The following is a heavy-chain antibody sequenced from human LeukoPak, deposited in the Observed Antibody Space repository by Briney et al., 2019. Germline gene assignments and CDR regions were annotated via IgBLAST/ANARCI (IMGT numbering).Heavy chain of an antibody. Sequence: GASVKVSCKASGFSFTGYFMHWVRQAPGQGPEWMRRIDPNSGGTNYALKFQGRVTMTRDTPITTAYMDLSRLRSDDTAVYYCARGPHDTAYYFDQWGQGTLVTVSS. CDR1: GFSFTGYF. D-gene: IGHD5-18*01. V-gene: IGHV1-2*06. CDR2: IDPNSGGT. J-gene: IGHJ4*02. CDR3: ARGPHDTAYYFDQ.